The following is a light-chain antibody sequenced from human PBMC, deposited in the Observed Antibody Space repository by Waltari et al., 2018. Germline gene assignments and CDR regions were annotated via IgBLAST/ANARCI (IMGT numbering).Light chain of an antibody. CDR2: DAS. J-gene: IGKJ1*01. CDR1: QSVSSY. V-gene: IGKV3-11*01. Sequence: ETVLTQSPATLSLSPGERATLSCSASQSVSSYLAWYQQKPGQAPRLLIYDASNRATGIPARFSGSGSGTDFSLTIDSLEPEDFAVYYCQQRGDWPPWTFGQGTKVEIK. CDR3: QQRGDWPPWT.